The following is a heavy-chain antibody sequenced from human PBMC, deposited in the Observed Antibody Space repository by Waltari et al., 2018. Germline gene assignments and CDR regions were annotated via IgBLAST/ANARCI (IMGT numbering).Heavy chain of an antibody. V-gene: IGHV3-23*01. CDR1: GFTFSSYA. CDR2: ISGRGGST. CDR3: AKVQGYYYDSSGYREYFQH. Sequence: EVQLLESGGGLVQPGGSLRLSCAVSGFTFSSYAMSWVRQASGKGLEWVSAISGRGGSTYYADSVKGRFTISRDNSKNTLYLQMNSLRAEDTAVYYCAKVQGYYYDSSGYREYFQHWGQGTLVTVSS. J-gene: IGHJ1*01. D-gene: IGHD3-22*01.